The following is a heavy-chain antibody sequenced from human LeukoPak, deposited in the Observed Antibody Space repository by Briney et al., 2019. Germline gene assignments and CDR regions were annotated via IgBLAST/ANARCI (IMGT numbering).Heavy chain of an antibody. CDR2: IYYSGST. V-gene: IGHV4-31*03. Sequence: PSQTLSLTCTVSGGSISSCGYYWSWIRQHPGKGLEWIGYIYYSGSTYYNPSLKSRVTISVDTSKNQFSLKLSSVTAADTAVYYCARGRSSWYPYYYYGMDVWGQGTTVTVSS. CDR3: ARGRSSWYPYYYYGMDV. J-gene: IGHJ6*02. CDR1: GGSISSCGYY. D-gene: IGHD6-13*01.